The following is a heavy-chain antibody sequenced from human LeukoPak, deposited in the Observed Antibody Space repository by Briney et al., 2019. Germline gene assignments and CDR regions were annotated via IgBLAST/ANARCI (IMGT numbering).Heavy chain of an antibody. V-gene: IGHV4-30-4*08. D-gene: IGHD6-13*01. Sequence: PSQTLSLTCTVSGGSISSGDYYWSWIRQPPGKGLEWIGHIYYSGSTYYNPSLKSRVTISVDTSKNQFSLKLSSVTAADTAVYYCARAGRAAAGTGDYWGQGTLVTVSS. CDR2: IYYSGST. CDR3: ARAGRAAAGTGDY. CDR1: GGSISSGDYY. J-gene: IGHJ4*02.